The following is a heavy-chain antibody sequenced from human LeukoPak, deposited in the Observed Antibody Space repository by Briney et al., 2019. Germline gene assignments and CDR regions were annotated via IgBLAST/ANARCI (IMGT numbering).Heavy chain of an antibody. V-gene: IGHV1-8*01. Sequence: ASVKVSCKASGYTFTSYDINWVRQATGQGLEWMGWMNPNSGNTGYAQKFQGRVTMTRNTSISTAYMELSRLRSDDTAVYYCARDGTQVLDAFDIWGQGTMVTVSS. CDR2: MNPNSGNT. CDR3: ARDGTQVLDAFDI. D-gene: IGHD4/OR15-4a*01. CDR1: GYTFTSYD. J-gene: IGHJ3*02.